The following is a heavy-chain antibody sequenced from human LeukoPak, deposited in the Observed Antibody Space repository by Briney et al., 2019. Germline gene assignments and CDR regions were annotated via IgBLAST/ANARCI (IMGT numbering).Heavy chain of an antibody. CDR3: ARHGIAVAPSV. CDR1: GGSISSSSYY. J-gene: IGHJ4*02. Sequence: SETLSLTCTVSGGSISSSSYYWGWIRQPPGKGLEWIGYIYYSGSTNYNPSLKSRVTISVDTSKNQFSLKLSSVTAADTAVYYCARHGIAVAPSVWGQGTLVTVSS. CDR2: IYYSGST. V-gene: IGHV4-61*05. D-gene: IGHD6-19*01.